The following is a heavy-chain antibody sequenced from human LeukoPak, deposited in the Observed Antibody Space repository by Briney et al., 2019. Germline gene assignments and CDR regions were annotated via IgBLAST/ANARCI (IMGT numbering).Heavy chain of an antibody. J-gene: IGHJ4*02. Sequence: PGGSLRLSCAAYGFTFSSYAMSWVRQAPGKGLEWVSAISGSGGSTYYADSVKGRFTISRDNSKNTLYLQMNSLRAEDTAVYYCAKVSCSSTSCNFDYWGQGTLVTVSS. CDR3: AKVSCSSTSCNFDY. V-gene: IGHV3-23*01. CDR2: ISGSGGST. D-gene: IGHD2-2*01. CDR1: GFTFSSYA.